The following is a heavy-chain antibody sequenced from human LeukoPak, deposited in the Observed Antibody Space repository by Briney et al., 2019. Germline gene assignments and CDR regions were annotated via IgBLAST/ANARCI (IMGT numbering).Heavy chain of an antibody. CDR2: ISGSGSST. CDR1: GFTFSSYA. D-gene: IGHD3-3*01. CDR3: AKGSAGFSSADGGDY. V-gene: IGHV3-23*01. J-gene: IGHJ4*02. Sequence: QPGGSLRLSCAASGFTFSSYAMSSVRQAPGKGLEWVSAISGSGSSTYYADSVKGRFTISRDNSKNTLYLQMNSLRAEDTAVYYCAKGSAGFSSADGGDYWGQGTLVTVSS.